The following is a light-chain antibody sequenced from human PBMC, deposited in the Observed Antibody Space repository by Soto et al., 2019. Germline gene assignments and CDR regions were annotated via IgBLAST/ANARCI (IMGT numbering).Light chain of an antibody. CDR1: QSVSSN. CDR2: DAS. V-gene: IGKV3-15*01. CDR3: QQYNNWPRT. Sequence: EIVMTQSPATLSVSPGERAALSCRASQSVSSNLAWYQQKPGQAPGLLIYDASTRATGIPARFSGSGSGTEFTLTISSLESEDFAVYYCQQYNNWPRTFGGGTKVEIK. J-gene: IGKJ4*02.